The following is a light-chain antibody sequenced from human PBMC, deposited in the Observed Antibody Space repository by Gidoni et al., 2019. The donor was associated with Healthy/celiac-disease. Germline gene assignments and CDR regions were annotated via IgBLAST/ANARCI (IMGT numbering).Light chain of an antibody. CDR3: QCYDSSLSPYVV. J-gene: IGLJ2*01. Sequence: QSVLTQPPPASGAPGQWVTISCTGSSSNIGAGYDVHWYQQLPGTAPKLLINGNSNRPSGVPDRFSGSKSGTAASLAITGLQAEDEADYYCQCYDSSLSPYVVFGGGTKLTVL. V-gene: IGLV1-40*01. CDR2: GNS. CDR1: SSNIGAGYD.